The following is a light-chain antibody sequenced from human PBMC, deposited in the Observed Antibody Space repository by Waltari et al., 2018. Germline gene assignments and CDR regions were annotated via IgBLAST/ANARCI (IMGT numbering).Light chain of an antibody. Sequence: EIVLTQSPATLSLSPGERATLSCRASQSVSSYLGWYQQKPGQAPRLLIYDASNRATGIPARFSGSGSGTDFTLTISSLEFEDSAVCYCQQRANWPLTFGGGTKVEIK. CDR3: QQRANWPLT. J-gene: IGKJ4*01. V-gene: IGKV3-11*01. CDR1: QSVSSY. CDR2: DAS.